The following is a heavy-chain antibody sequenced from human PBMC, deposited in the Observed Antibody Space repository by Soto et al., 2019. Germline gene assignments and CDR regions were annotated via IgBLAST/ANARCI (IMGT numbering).Heavy chain of an antibody. CDR2: IIPIFGTA. Sequence: GASVKGACKGAGGGFSGYASGWVRQAPGQGLEWMGGIIPIFGTANYAQKFQGRVTITADESTSTAYMELSSLRSEDTAVYYCAREKSYYDRRGRQVSALDIWGQGTMVTVSS. V-gene: IGHV1-69*13. CDR1: GGGFSGYA. CDR3: AREKSYYDRRGRQVSALDI. D-gene: IGHD3-22*01. J-gene: IGHJ3*02.